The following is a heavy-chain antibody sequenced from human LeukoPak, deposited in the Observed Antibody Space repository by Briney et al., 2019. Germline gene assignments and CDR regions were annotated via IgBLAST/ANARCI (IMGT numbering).Heavy chain of an antibody. CDR1: GGTFSSYA. V-gene: IGHV1-69*13. D-gene: IGHD1-26*01. J-gene: IGHJ4*02. CDR2: IIPIFGTA. Sequence: SVKVSCKASGGTFSSYAISWVRQAPGQGLEWMGGIIPIFGTANYAQKFQGRVTITADESTSTAYMELSSLRSGDTAVYYCARDVRGRAYSGSDEYYFDYWGQGTLVTVSS. CDR3: ARDVRGRAYSGSDEYYFDY.